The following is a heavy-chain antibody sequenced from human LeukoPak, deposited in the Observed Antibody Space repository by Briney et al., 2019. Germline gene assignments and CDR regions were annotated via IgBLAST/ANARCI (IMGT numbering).Heavy chain of an antibody. J-gene: IGHJ6*03. CDR2: SNHSGST. Sequence: KTSETLSLTCAVYGGSFSGYYWSWIRQPPGKGLEWIGESNHSGSTNYNPSLKSRVTISVDTSKNQFSLKLSSVTAADTAVYYCARLTAYYYMDVWGKGTTVTVSS. CDR3: ARLTAYYYMDV. D-gene: IGHD5-18*01. CDR1: GGSFSGYY. V-gene: IGHV4-34*01.